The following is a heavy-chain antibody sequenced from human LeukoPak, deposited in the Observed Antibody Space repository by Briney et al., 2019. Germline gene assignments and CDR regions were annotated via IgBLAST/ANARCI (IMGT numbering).Heavy chain of an antibody. CDR1: GGSFSGYY. V-gene: IGHV4-34*01. CDR2: INHSGST. Sequence: SETLSLTCAVYGGSFSGYYWSWIRQPPGKGLEWIWEINHSGSTNYNPSLKSRVTISVDTSKNQFSLKLSSVTAADTAVYYCARGLGGVVPAANPLFWGQGTMVTVSS. J-gene: IGHJ3*01. D-gene: IGHD2-2*01. CDR3: ARGLGGVVPAANPLF.